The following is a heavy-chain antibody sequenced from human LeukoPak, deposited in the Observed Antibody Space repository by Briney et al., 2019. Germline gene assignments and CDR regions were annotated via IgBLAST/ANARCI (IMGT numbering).Heavy chain of an antibody. CDR2: IRYDGSNK. D-gene: IGHD3-3*01. J-gene: IGHJ3*02. CDR3: AKDQDLEWFGDAFDI. Sequence: PGGSLRLSCAASGFTFSSYGMRWVRQAPGKGLEWVAFIRYDGSNKYYADSVKGRFTISRDNSKNTLYLQMNSLRAEDTAVYYCAKDQDLEWFGDAFDIWGQGTMVTVSS. V-gene: IGHV3-30*02. CDR1: GFTFSSYG.